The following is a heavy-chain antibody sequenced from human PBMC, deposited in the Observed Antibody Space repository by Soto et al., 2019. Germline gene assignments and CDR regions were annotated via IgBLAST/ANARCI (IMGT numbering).Heavy chain of an antibody. CDR3: ARQTGGGGGARWFDY. CDR2: VYYSGST. D-gene: IGHD3-16*01. Sequence: SETLSLTCIVSGGSISSSSYYWGWIRQPPGKGLEWIGSVYYSGSTFYNPSLESRVTISVDTSTNQFSLRLSSVTAADTAVYYCARQTGGGGGARWFDYWGQGTLVTVSS. J-gene: IGHJ4*02. V-gene: IGHV4-39*01. CDR1: GGSISSSSYY.